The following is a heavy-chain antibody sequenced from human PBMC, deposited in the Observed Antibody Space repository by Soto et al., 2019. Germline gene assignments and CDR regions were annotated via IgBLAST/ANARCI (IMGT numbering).Heavy chain of an antibody. CDR3: ARSHDYNYGGSGGQNDY. Sequence: SETLSLTCTVSGGSISSYYWSWIRQPPGKGLEWIGYIYYSVSTNYNPSLKSRVTISVDTSKNQFSLKLSSVTAADTAVYYCARSHDYNYGGSGGQNDYWGRGTLVTVSS. D-gene: IGHD4-4*01. CDR1: GGSISSYY. V-gene: IGHV4-59*01. J-gene: IGHJ4*02. CDR2: IYYSVST.